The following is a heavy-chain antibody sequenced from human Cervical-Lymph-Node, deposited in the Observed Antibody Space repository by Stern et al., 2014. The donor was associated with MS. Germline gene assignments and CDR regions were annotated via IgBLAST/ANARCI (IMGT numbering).Heavy chain of an antibody. CDR1: GFTLSEYY. D-gene: IGHD3/OR15-3a*01. Sequence: VQLEESGGGLVKPGGSLRLSCAASGFTLSEYYMSWIRQTPGKGLEGISTINSRSTNIHYADSVKGRFTISRDNAKNSLSLQMNSLRAEDTAVYYCARDRYGLFDYWGQGALVTVSS. J-gene: IGHJ4*02. V-gene: IGHV3-11*01. CDR2: INSRSTNI. CDR3: ARDRYGLFDY.